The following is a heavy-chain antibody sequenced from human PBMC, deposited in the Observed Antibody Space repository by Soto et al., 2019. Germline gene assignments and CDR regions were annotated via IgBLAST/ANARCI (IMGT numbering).Heavy chain of an antibody. CDR2: ISFDGRNK. V-gene: IGHV3-30*18. J-gene: IGHJ6*02. D-gene: IGHD5-12*01. Sequence: TGGSLRLSCAASGFTFSSYGMHWVRQPPGKGLDCVTLISFDGRNKHYVDSVKGRFTISRDNSKNTLYLQMNSLRAVDTAVYYCAKDRSSPRDSGYEYIAMDVWGQGTTVTVSS. CDR3: AKDRSSPRDSGYEYIAMDV. CDR1: GFTFSSYG.